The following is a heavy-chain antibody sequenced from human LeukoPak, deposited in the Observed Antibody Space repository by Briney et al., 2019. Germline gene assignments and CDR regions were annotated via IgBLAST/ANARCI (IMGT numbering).Heavy chain of an antibody. CDR1: GYTFTSYY. J-gene: IGHJ4*02. CDR3: ARDEPEYCGGDCYRY. CDR2: INPSGGST. Sequence: ASVKVSCKASGYTFTSYYMHWVRQAPGQGLEWMGIINPSGGSTSYAQKFQGRVTMTRDTSTSTVYMELSSLRSEDTAVYYCARDEPEYCGGDCYRYWGQGTLVTVSS. D-gene: IGHD2-21*01. V-gene: IGHV1-46*01.